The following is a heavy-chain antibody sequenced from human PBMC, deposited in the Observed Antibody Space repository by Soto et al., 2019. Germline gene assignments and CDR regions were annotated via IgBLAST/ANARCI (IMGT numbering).Heavy chain of an antibody. CDR1: GGSVSSQTHF. Sequence: TLSLTCSVSGGSVSSQTHFWSWIRQAPGKGLEWIGYVYYSGITNSNPSLKGRVTISPDTSNNQIFLSLTSVTAADTAVYYCAREDMSGTYYFDSWGQGILVTV. J-gene: IGHJ4*02. CDR3: AREDMSGTYYFDS. V-gene: IGHV4-61*01. CDR2: VYYSGIT. D-gene: IGHD1-26*01.